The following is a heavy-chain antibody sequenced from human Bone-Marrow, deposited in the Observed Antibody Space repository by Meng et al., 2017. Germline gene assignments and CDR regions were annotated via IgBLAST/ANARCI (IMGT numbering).Heavy chain of an antibody. CDR1: GFTFDDYG. Sequence: GESLKISCAASGFTFDDYGMSWVRQAPGKGLEWVSGINWNGGSTGSADSVKGRFTISRDNAKNSLYLQMNSLRAEDTALYYCARERGYGDTYYFDYWGQGTLVTVSS. CDR3: ARERGYGDTYYFDY. V-gene: IGHV3-20*04. D-gene: IGHD4-17*01. CDR2: INWNGGST. J-gene: IGHJ4*02.